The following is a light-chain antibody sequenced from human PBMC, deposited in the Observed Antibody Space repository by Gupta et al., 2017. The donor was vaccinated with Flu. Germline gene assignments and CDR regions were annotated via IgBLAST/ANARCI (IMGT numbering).Light chain of an antibody. Sequence: GDRVSLTCRESQTIDNYLNWYQQKPGSAPKLLIFGASTLVIAVPSRFSGSGTETEFTLTISALQHVEFSVYYCQQSYVAPRRFGPGTKVEI. CDR1: QTIDNY. CDR3: QQSYVAPRR. V-gene: IGKV1-39*01. CDR2: GAS. J-gene: IGKJ1*01.